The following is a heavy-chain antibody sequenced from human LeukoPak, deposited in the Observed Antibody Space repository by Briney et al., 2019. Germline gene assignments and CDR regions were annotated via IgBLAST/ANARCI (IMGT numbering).Heavy chain of an antibody. V-gene: IGHV3-21*04. CDR2: ISISSTYI. D-gene: IGHD3-22*01. Sequence: GGSLRLSCAASGFTFSNYNMNWVRQAPGKGLEWVSVISISSTYIYYADSVKGRFTISRDNAKNSLYLQMNSLRAEDTAVYYCARARYYDSSGHYYYFDYWGQGTLATVSS. J-gene: IGHJ4*02. CDR3: ARARYYDSSGHYYYFDY. CDR1: GFTFSNYN.